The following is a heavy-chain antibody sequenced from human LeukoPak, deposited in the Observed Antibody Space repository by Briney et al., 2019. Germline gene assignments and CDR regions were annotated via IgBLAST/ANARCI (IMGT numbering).Heavy chain of an antibody. J-gene: IGHJ3*02. CDR2: IYYTGTT. CDR3: ARRRGNWAFDI. V-gene: IGHV4-59*08. Sequence: ETLSLTCTVSGGSISSYYWSWIRQPPGKGLEWIGYIYYTGTTNYNPSLKSRVTISVDTSKNQFSLKLSSVTAADTAVYYCARRRGNWAFDIWGQGTMVTVSS. D-gene: IGHD1-1*01. CDR1: GGSISSYY.